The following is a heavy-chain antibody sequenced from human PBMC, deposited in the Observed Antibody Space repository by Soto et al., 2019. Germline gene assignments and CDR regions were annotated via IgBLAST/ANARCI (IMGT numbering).Heavy chain of an antibody. V-gene: IGHV3-21*01. J-gene: IGHJ6*02. CDR3: ARNRNPSSKTHGMDV. CDR2: ISSDSYYI. CDR1: GLSFSTHS. Sequence: EVQLVESGGGLVEPGGSLRISCAPSGLSFSTHSMNWVRQAPGKGLEWVSSISSDSYYIYYADSVKGRFTISRDNAKNSLYRQMNSLRADDTAVYYCARNRNPSSKTHGMDVWGQGTTVTVSS.